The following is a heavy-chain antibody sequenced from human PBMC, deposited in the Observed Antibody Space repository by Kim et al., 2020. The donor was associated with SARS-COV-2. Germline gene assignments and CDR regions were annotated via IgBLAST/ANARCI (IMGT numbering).Heavy chain of an antibody. CDR3: ARAGRSVNHAFDI. CDR1: GFTFSSYA. J-gene: IGHJ3*02. V-gene: IGHV3-30-3*01. CDR2: ISYDGSNK. Sequence: GGSLRLSCAASGFTFSSYAMHWVRQAPGKGLEWVAVISYDGSNKYYADSVKGRFTISRDNSKNTLYLQMNSLRAEDTAVYYCARAGRSVNHAFDIWGQGTMVTVSS. D-gene: IGHD3-22*01.